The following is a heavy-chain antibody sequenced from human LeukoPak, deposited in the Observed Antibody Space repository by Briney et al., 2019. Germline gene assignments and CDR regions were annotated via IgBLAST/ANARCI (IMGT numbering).Heavy chain of an antibody. Sequence: RPSETLSLTCTVSGGSISSYYWSWIRQPPGKGLEWIGCISYSGSTNYNPSLKSRVTISLDTSKSQFSLRLSSATAADTAVYYCAREKDDYYYFDYWGQGTLVTVSP. CDR3: AREKDDYYYFDY. D-gene: IGHD4-11*01. V-gene: IGHV4-59*01. CDR1: GGSISSYY. J-gene: IGHJ4*02. CDR2: ISYSGST.